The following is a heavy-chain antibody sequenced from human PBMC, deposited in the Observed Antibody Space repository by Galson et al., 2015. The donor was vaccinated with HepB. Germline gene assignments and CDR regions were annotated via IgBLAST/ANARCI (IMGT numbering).Heavy chain of an antibody. J-gene: IGHJ5*02. D-gene: IGHD6-19*01. V-gene: IGHV1-8*01. CDR3: ARGLRWLVPGNWFDP. Sequence: SVKVSCKASGYTFTSYDINWVRQATGQGLEWMGWMNPNSGNTGYAQKFQGRVTMTRNTSISTAYMELSSLRSEDTAVYYCARGLRWLVPGNWFDPWGQGTLVTVSS. CDR1: GYTFTSYD. CDR2: MNPNSGNT.